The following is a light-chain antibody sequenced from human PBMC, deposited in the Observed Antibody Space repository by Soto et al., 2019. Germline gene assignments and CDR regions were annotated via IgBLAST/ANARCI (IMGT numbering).Light chain of an antibody. CDR1: QSISSW. CDR2: DAS. CDR3: QQYNSYPWT. V-gene: IGKV1-5*01. J-gene: IGKJ1*01. Sequence: DIQMTQSPSTLSASVGDRVTITCRASQSISSWLAWYQQKPGKAPKLLIYDASSLESGVPSRFRGSGSGTEFTLTISSLQPDEFATYYCQQYNSYPWTFGQGTKVDI.